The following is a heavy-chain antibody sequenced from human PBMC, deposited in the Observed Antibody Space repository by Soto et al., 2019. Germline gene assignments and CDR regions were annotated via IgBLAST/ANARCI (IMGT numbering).Heavy chain of an antibody. Sequence: SLRLSCAASGFSFSDYYMDWVRQAPGKGLEWVGRARNKANSYTTDYAASVRGRFTISRDDSKNSLYLQMNSLKTEDTAVYYCVSDTYCQGDCPRGLDAWGHGTMVTVSS. V-gene: IGHV3-72*01. D-gene: IGHD2-21*02. CDR1: GFSFSDYY. CDR3: VSDTYCQGDCPRGLDA. CDR2: ARNKANSYTT. J-gene: IGHJ5*01.